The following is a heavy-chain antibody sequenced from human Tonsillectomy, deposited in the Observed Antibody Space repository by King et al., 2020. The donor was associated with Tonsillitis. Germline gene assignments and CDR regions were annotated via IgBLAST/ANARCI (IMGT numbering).Heavy chain of an antibody. Sequence: VQLVESGGGVVQPGRSLRLSCAASGFTFSSYGMHWVRQAPGKGLEWVAVISYDGSNKYYADSVKGRFTISRDNSKNTLYLQMNSLRAEDTAVYYCAKDGVIYGSGSYLPYWGQGTLVPVSS. CDR1: GFTFSSYG. D-gene: IGHD3-10*01. CDR3: AKDGVIYGSGSYLPY. J-gene: IGHJ4*02. V-gene: IGHV3-30*18. CDR2: ISYDGSNK.